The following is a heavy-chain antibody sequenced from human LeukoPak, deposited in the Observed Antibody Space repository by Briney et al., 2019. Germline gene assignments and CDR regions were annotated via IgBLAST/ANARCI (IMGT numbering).Heavy chain of an antibody. CDR2: ISSNGGST. D-gene: IGHD1-26*01. CDR1: GFTFSGYA. Sequence: GGSLRLSCSASGFTFSGYAMHWVRQAPGKGLEYVSAISSNGGSTYYADSVKGRFTISRDNSKNTLYLQMSSLRAEDTAVYYCDPGSYHYGMDVWGQGTTVTVSS. V-gene: IGHV3-64D*06. J-gene: IGHJ6*02. CDR3: DPGSYHYGMDV.